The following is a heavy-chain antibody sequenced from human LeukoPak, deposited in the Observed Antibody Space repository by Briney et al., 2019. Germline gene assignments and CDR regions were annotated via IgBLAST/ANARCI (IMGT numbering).Heavy chain of an antibody. CDR1: GFTFSSYW. CDR2: ISGSGGST. D-gene: IGHD3-22*01. Sequence: PGGSLRLSCAASGFTFSSYWMSWVRQAPGKGLEWVSFISGSGGSTHYADSVKGRFTISRDNSKNTLYLQMNSLRAEDTAVYYCAKTSHYYDSSGWFSLWGQGTLVTVSS. V-gene: IGHV3-23*01. J-gene: IGHJ4*02. CDR3: AKTSHYYDSSGWFSL.